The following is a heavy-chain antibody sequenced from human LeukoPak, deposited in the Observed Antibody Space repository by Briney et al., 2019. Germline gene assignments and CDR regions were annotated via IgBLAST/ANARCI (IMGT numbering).Heavy chain of an antibody. CDR3: SAEAQWLVSDY. CDR2: IIPIFGTA. V-gene: IGHV1-69*13. Sequence: ASVKVSCKASGGTFSSYAISWVRQAPGQGLEWMGGIIPIFGTANYAQKFQGRVTITADESTSTAYMELSSLRSEDTAVYYCSAEAQWLVSDYWGQGTLVTVSS. D-gene: IGHD6-19*01. CDR1: GGTFSSYA. J-gene: IGHJ4*02.